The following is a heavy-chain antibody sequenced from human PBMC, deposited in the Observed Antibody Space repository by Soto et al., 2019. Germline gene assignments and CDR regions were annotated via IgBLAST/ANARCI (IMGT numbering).Heavy chain of an antibody. CDR2: ISYDGSNK. J-gene: IGHJ1*01. Sequence: SLRLSCAASGFPFSSYGMHWVRQAPGKGLEWVAVISYDGSNKYYADSVKGRFTISRDNSKNTLYLQMNSLRAEDTAVYYCAKDSYSSSWKGGYFQHWGQGTLVTVSS. CDR1: GFPFSSYG. D-gene: IGHD6-13*01. CDR3: AKDSYSSSWKGGYFQH. V-gene: IGHV3-30*18.